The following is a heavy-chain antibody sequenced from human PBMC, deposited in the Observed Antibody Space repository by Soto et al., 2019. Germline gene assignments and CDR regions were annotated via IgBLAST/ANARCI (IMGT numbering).Heavy chain of an antibody. Sequence: QLQLQESGSRLVKSSETLSLICSVYGDTISTGGYSWAWIRQPPGKPLEWIGHTYHSRNPYYNPSLKSRVIISVDRSKNQFSLKLSSVTAADTAVYYCARETYGYYVGYFDPWGQGTLVTVSS. CDR3: ARETYGYYVGYFDP. V-gene: IGHV4-30-2*01. J-gene: IGHJ5*02. CDR2: TYHSRNP. D-gene: IGHD4-17*01. CDR1: GDTISTGGYS.